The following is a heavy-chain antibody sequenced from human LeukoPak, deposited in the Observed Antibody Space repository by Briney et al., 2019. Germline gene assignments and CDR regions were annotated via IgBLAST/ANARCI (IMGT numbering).Heavy chain of an antibody. J-gene: IGHJ4*02. CDR3: ARISSLYKGGFDS. CDR1: GFTFSSYE. D-gene: IGHD6-13*01. Sequence: GGSLRLSCAVSGFTFSSYEMNWVRQAPGMGLEWLSYISSSGGTFYYADSVKGRFTVSRDNAKNSLCLQMNSLRAEDTAVYYCARISSLYKGGFDSWGQGTLVTVSS. CDR2: ISSSGGTF. V-gene: IGHV3-48*03.